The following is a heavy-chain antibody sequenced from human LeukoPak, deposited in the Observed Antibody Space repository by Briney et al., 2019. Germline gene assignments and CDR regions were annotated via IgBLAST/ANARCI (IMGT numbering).Heavy chain of an antibody. Sequence: ASVKVSCKASGGTFSSYAISWVRQAPGQGLEWMGGIIPIFGTANYAQKFQGRVTITTDESTSTAYMELSSLRSEDTAVYYCARERLWFGELFHTDAFDIWGQGTMVTVSS. D-gene: IGHD3-10*01. J-gene: IGHJ3*02. CDR3: ARERLWFGELFHTDAFDI. CDR2: IIPIFGTA. V-gene: IGHV1-69*05. CDR1: GGTFSSYA.